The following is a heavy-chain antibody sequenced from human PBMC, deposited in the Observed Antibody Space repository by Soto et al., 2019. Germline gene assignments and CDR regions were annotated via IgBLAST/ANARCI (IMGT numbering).Heavy chain of an antibody. CDR1: GGSFSGYY. D-gene: IGHD6-13*01. J-gene: IGHJ4*02. V-gene: IGHV4-34*01. CDR2: INHSGST. CDR3: ARGWYFRYFDY. Sequence: QVQLQQWGAGLLKPSETLSLTCAVYGGSFSGYYWSWIRQPPGKGLEWIGEINHSGSTNYNPSLKSRVTISVDTSKHQFSLKLSSVTAADTAVYYCARGWYFRYFDYWGQGTLVTVSS.